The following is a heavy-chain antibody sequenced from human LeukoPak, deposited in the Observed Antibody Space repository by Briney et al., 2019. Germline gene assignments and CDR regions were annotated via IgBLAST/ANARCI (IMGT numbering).Heavy chain of an antibody. CDR3: ARVPRGSGTPFDS. CDR2: ISAHNNNT. Sequence: ASVKVSCKASGYTFTAYGISWVRQAPGQGLEWMGWISAHNNNTNYAQKLQGRVSLTTDTSTSTAYMELRSLRYDDTAVYFCARVPRGSGTPFDSWGQGTLVTVSS. D-gene: IGHD3-10*01. CDR1: GYTFTAYG. V-gene: IGHV1-18*01. J-gene: IGHJ4*02.